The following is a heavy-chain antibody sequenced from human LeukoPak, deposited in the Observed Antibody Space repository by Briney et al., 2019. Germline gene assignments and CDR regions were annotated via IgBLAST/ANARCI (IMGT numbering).Heavy chain of an antibody. D-gene: IGHD2-15*01. Sequence: GGSLRLSCAASGFTFSSYTMNWVRQAPGKGLEWVSAIASSSSYIYYADSVKGRFTISRDNAKNSLFLQMDGLRAEDTAIYYCARDFGGTLKTALDYWGQGTLVTVSS. CDR1: GFTFSSYT. V-gene: IGHV3-21*01. CDR3: ARDFGGTLKTALDY. CDR2: IASSSSYI. J-gene: IGHJ4*02.